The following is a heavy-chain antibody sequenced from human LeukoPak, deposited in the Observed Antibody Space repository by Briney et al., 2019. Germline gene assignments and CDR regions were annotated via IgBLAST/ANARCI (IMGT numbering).Heavy chain of an antibody. CDR1: GGSISSGGYS. V-gene: IGHV4-30-2*01. CDR2: IYHSGST. CDR3: AKLTSDMDV. D-gene: IGHD2-2*01. Sequence: PSQTLSLTCAVSGGSISSGGYSWSWIRQPPGKGLEWIGYIYHSGSTYYNPSLKSRVTISVDRSKNQFPLKLSSVTAADTAVYYCAKLTSDMDVWGQGTTVTVSS. J-gene: IGHJ6*02.